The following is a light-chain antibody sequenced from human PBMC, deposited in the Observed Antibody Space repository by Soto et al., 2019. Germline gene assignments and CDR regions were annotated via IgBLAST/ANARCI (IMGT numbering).Light chain of an antibody. CDR3: QQRSNWPIT. V-gene: IGKV3-11*01. CDR1: QSVSSY. J-gene: IGKJ5*01. CDR2: DAS. Sequence: EIVLTQSPATLSLSPGERATLSCRASQSVSSYLAWYQQKPGQAPRLLIYDASSRATGISARFSGSGSGTDFTLTISSLEPEDFAVYYCQQRSNWPITFGQGTRLEIK.